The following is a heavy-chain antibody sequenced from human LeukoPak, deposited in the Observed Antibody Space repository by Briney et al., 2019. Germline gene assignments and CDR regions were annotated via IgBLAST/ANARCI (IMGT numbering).Heavy chain of an antibody. V-gene: IGHV1-18*01. CDR2: ISAYNGNT. D-gene: IGHD3-10*01. CDR3: ARESLPQFGERSPDRTTDY. Sequence: ASVKVSCKASGYTFTSYGISWVRQAPGQGLEWMGWISAYNGNTNYAQKLQGRVTMTTDTSTSTAYMELRSLRSDDTAVYYCARESLPQFGERSPDRTTDYWGQGTLVTVSS. CDR1: GYTFTSYG. J-gene: IGHJ4*02.